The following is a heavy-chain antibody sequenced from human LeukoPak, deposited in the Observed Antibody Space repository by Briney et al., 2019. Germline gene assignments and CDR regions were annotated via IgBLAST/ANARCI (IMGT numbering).Heavy chain of an antibody. J-gene: IGHJ5*02. CDR1: GASISSYY. D-gene: IGHD2-8*01. CDR2: IYYSGST. Sequence: SETLSLTCTVSGASISSYYWSWIRQPPGKGLEWIGYIYYSGSTNYNPSLKSRVTISVDTSKNQFSLKLSSVSAADTAVYYCARGEYCTNGVCYKELHWFDPWGQGTLVTVSS. CDR3: ARGEYCTNGVCYKELHWFDP. V-gene: IGHV4-59*12.